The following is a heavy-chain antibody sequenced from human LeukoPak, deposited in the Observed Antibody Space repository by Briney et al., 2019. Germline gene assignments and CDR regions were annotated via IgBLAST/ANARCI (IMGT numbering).Heavy chain of an antibody. J-gene: IGHJ5*02. CDR1: GFTFSSYS. V-gene: IGHV3-21*01. Sequence: GGSLRLSCAASGFTFSSYSMNWVRQAPGKGLEWVSSISSSSSYIYYADSVKGRFTISRDNAKNSLYLQMNSLRAEDTAVYYCARDGITGTKYNWFDPWGQGTLVTVSS. CDR2: ISSSSSYI. D-gene: IGHD1-20*01. CDR3: ARDGITGTKYNWFDP.